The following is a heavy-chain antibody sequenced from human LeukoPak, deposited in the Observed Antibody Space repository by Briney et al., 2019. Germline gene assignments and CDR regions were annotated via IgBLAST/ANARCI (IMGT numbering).Heavy chain of an antibody. V-gene: IGHV3-33*01. CDR2: IWYDGSNK. D-gene: IGHD3-16*01. CDR1: GFTFSSYG. Sequence: GGSLRLSCAASGFTFSSYGMHWVRQARGKGLEWVAVIWYDGSNKYYADSVKGRFTISRDNSKNTLYLQMNSLRAEDTAVYYCAREALRLAAGSPLDYWGQGTLVTVSS. CDR3: AREALRLAAGSPLDY. J-gene: IGHJ4*02.